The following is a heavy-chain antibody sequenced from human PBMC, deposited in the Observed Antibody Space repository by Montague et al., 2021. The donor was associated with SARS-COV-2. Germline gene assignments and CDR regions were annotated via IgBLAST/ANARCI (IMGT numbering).Heavy chain of an antibody. D-gene: IGHD4-17*01. CDR2: IWSGGDT. Sequence: SLRLSCAASKFTFNTYAMTWVRQAPGKGLEWVSCIWSGGDTFFADSVQGRFTISRDFSTNTVFLQMNRLRADDTAMYFCASYGVKSPGAFDIWGQGTLVTVSS. J-gene: IGHJ3*02. CDR1: KFTFNTYA. V-gene: IGHV3-23*01. CDR3: ASYGVKSPGAFDI.